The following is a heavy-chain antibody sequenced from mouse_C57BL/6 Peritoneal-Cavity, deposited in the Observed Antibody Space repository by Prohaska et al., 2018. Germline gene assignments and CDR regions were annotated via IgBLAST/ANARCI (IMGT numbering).Heavy chain of an antibody. CDR3: ARWSTTGAY. J-gene: IGHJ3*01. D-gene: IGHD5-5*01. V-gene: IGHV1-39*01. Sequence: EFQLQQSGPELVKPGASVTITCKASGYSFYDYTMNWVKQSTGTSLELIGVINPNNCTTNYNQKFKGKATFTVDQSSSTAFMQRNILTSEDSAVYCGARWSTTGAYWGQGTLVTVSA. CDR2: INPNNCTT. CDR1: GYSFYDYT.